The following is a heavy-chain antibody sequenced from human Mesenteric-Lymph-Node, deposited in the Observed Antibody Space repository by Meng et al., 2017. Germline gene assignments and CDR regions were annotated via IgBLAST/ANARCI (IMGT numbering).Heavy chain of an antibody. J-gene: IGHJ4*02. Sequence: QVQLQQLGAGLLKPSETLSLTCAVYGGSFSPYYWAWIRQTPEKGLEWIGEINHRGSTTYNPSLESRVTMSADTSKNQFSLRMTSVTAADAAVYFCARRGDSSGWFRYFDFWGQGTLVTVSS. CDR1: GGSFSPYY. V-gene: IGHV4-34*01. D-gene: IGHD6-19*01. CDR3: ARRGDSSGWFRYFDF. CDR2: INHRGST.